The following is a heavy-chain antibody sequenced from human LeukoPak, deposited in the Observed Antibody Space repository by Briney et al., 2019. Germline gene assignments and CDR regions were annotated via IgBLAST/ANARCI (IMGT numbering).Heavy chain of an antibody. CDR1: GGTFSSYA. J-gene: IGHJ6*03. CDR3: ARVGAPSFPYYYYMDV. CDR2: IIPIFGTA. V-gene: IGHV1-69*05. D-gene: IGHD3-10*01. Sequence: SVKVSCKASGGTFSSYAISWVRQAPGQGLEWMGGIIPIFGTANYAQKFQGRVTITTDESTSTAYMELSSLRSEDTAVYYCARVGAPSFPYYYYMDVWGKGATVTVSS.